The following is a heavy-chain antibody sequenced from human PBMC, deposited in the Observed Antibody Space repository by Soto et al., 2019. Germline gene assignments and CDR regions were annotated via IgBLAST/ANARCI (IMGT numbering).Heavy chain of an antibody. J-gene: IGHJ4*02. CDR2: IYYSGST. Sequence: QLQLQESGPGLVKPSETLSLTCTVSGGSISSSSYYWGWIRQPPGKGLEWIGSIYYSGSTYYNPSLKSRVTISVDTSKNQFSLKLSSVTAADTAVYYCASTQYGSGSYYNDYWGQGTLVTVSS. V-gene: IGHV4-39*01. CDR1: GGSISSSSYY. D-gene: IGHD3-10*01. CDR3: ASTQYGSGSYYNDY.